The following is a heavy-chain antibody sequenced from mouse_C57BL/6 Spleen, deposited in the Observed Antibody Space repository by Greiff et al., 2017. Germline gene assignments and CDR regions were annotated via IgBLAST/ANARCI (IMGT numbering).Heavy chain of an antibody. J-gene: IGHJ3*01. CDR3: ARSIDYDQAWFAY. D-gene: IGHD2-4*01. Sequence: VQLQQSGPELVKPGASVKISCKASGYTFTDYYMNWVKQSHGKSLEWIGDINPNNGGTSYNQKFKGKATLTVDKSSITAYMELRSLTSEDSAVYYCARSIDYDQAWFAYWGQGTLVTVSA. V-gene: IGHV1-26*01. CDR1: GYTFTDYY. CDR2: INPNNGGT.